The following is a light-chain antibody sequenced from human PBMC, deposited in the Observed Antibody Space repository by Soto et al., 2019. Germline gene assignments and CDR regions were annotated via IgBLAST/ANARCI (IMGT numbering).Light chain of an antibody. CDR3: SSYTSSSTLVV. V-gene: IGLV2-14*01. J-gene: IGLJ2*01. CDR1: SSDVGGYNY. Sequence: QSVLTQPASVSGSPGQSITISCTGTSSDVGGYNYVSWYQQHPGKAPKVMIYEVSNRPSGVSNRFSGSKSGNTASLTTSGLQAEDEGDYYCSSYTSSSTLVVFGGGTKLTVL. CDR2: EVS.